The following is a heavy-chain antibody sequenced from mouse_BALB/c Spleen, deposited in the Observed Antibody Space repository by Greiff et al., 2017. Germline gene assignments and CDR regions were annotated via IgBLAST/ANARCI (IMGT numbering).Heavy chain of an antibody. V-gene: IGHV1-5*01. J-gene: IGHJ1*01. Sequence: EVQLQQSGTVLARPGASVKMSCKASGYTFTSYWMHWVKQRPGQGLEWIGAIYPGNSDTSYNQKFKGKAKLTAVTSTSTAYMELSSLTNEDSAVYYCTRGSNYDWYFDVWGAGTTVTVSS. D-gene: IGHD2-5*01. CDR2: IYPGNSDT. CDR1: GYTFTSYW. CDR3: TRGSNYDWYFDV.